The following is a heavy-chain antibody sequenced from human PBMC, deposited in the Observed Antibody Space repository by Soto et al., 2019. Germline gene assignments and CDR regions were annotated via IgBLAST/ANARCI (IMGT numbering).Heavy chain of an antibody. Sequence: PGGSLRLSCRASGFIFADYGMSWVRQAPGKGLEWVGFIRSKPYGGTAEYAASVKGRFTISRDDSKSIVYLQMNSLKTEDTAVYYCTRGRPDIVRKGGDFWGQGHLVTVSS. J-gene: IGHJ4*02. CDR2: IRSKPYGGTA. V-gene: IGHV3-49*04. CDR1: GFIFADYG. CDR3: TRGRPDIVRKGGDF. D-gene: IGHD5-12*01.